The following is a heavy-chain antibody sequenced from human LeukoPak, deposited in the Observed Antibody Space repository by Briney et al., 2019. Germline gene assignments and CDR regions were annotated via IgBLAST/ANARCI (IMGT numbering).Heavy chain of an antibody. CDR3: ARIRGGSYYFDY. V-gene: IGHV2-5*02. D-gene: IGHD1-26*01. CDR1: GFSLSTSGVG. CDR2: IYWDDDK. J-gene: IGHJ4*02. Sequence: SGPTLVKPTQTLTLTCTFSGFSLSTSGVGVGWIRQPPGKALEWLALIYWDDDKRYSPSLKTRLTISKDTSKNQVVLTMTNMDPVDTATYYCARIRGGSYYFDYWGQGTLVTVSS.